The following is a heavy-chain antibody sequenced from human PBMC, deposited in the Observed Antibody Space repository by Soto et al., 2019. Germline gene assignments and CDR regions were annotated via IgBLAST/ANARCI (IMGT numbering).Heavy chain of an antibody. CDR1: GFTFSSYA. Sequence: GGSLRLSCSAPGFTFSSYAMHWVRQAPGKGLEYVSAISSNGGSTYYADSVKGRFTISRDNSKNTLYLQMSSLRAEDTAVYYCVRGSDFWSGYYTRFDYYYYGMDVWGQGTTVTVSS. CDR2: ISSNGGST. D-gene: IGHD3-3*01. V-gene: IGHV3-64D*06. J-gene: IGHJ6*02. CDR3: VRGSDFWSGYYTRFDYYYYGMDV.